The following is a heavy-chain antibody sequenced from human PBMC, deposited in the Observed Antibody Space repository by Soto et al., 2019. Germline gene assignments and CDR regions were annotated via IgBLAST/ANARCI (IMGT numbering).Heavy chain of an antibody. CDR2: MYYTGNK. V-gene: IGHV4-39*01. D-gene: IGHD6-6*01. Sequence: SETLSLTCTVSGGSISSSTYYWDWIRQPPGKGLEWIGAMYYTGNKNYNASLESRVTMSVDTSKNQFSLKLSSVTPTDTAVYYCARRSSSSLGSLFDLWGRGNLVTVSS. CDR3: ARRSSSSLGSLFDL. CDR1: GGSISSSTYY. J-gene: IGHJ2*01.